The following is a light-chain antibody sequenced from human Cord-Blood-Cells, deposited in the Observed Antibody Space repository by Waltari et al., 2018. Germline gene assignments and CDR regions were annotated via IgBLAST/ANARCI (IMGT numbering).Light chain of an antibody. J-gene: IGLJ3*02. CDR1: SRDVGGYYY. Sequence: QSAPTQPRSVSGSPGQSVTISCTGTSRDVGGYYYVSWYQQHPGKAPILIIYDVSKRPCGVPDRFSGSKSGNTASLTISGLQAEDEADSYCCSYAGSYTWVFGGGTKLTVL. V-gene: IGLV2-11*01. CDR2: DVS. CDR3: CSYAGSYTWV.